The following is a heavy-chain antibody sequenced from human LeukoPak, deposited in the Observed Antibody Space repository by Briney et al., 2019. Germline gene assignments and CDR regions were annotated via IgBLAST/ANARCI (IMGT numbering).Heavy chain of an antibody. V-gene: IGHV3-21*01. CDR1: GFTFSSYS. D-gene: IGHD4-17*01. CDR3: ARDLTVTQPVNWFDP. J-gene: IGHJ5*02. Sequence: GGSLRLSCAASGFTFSSYSMNWVRQAPGKGLEWVSSISSSSSYIYYADSVKGRFTISRDNAKNSLYLQMNSLRAEDTAVYYCARDLTVTQPVNWFDPWGQGTLVTVSS. CDR2: ISSSSSYI.